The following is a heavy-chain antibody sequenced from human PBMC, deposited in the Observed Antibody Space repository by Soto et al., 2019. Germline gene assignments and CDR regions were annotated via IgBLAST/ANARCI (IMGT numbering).Heavy chain of an antibody. CDR1: GGSISSGGYY. V-gene: IGHV4-31*03. Sequence: SETLSLTCTVSGGSISSGGYYWSWIRQHPGTGREWIGYISYSGSTNYNPSLKSRVTISVDTSKNQFSLKLSSVTAADTAVYYCARGYCSSTICYIWDNWFDPWGQGTLVTVSS. CDR3: ARGYCSSTICYIWDNWFDP. J-gene: IGHJ5*02. CDR2: ISYSGST. D-gene: IGHD2-2*02.